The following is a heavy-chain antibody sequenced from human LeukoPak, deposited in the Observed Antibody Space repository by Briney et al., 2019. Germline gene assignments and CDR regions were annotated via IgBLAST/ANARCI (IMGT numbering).Heavy chain of an antibody. J-gene: IGHJ4*02. CDR3: ARAIEATRRSTGTCNYFDY. Sequence: GGSLRLSCAASGFTFSDYYMGWIRQAPGKGLEWVSYIASSSSYTNYADSVKGRFTISRDNAKNSLYLQMNSLRAEDTAVYYCARAIEATRRSTGTCNYFDYWGQGTLVTVSS. D-gene: IGHD5-12*01. CDR2: IASSSSYT. CDR1: GFTFSDYY. V-gene: IGHV3-11*06.